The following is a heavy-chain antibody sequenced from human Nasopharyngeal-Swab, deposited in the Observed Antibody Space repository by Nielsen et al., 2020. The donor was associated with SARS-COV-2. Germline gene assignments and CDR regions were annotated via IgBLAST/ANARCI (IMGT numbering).Heavy chain of an antibody. CDR2: FSGSSGKT. CDR3: AKDGGGWYTSGWYYFDY. D-gene: IGHD6-19*01. Sequence: GGSLRLSCAASGFAFSSYAMSWVRQTPGKGLEWVSSFSGSSGKTYYADYVKGRFTISRDTSKNTLYLQMNSLRADDTAVYYRAKDGGGWYTSGWYYFDYWGQGTLVTVSS. CDR1: GFAFSSYA. V-gene: IGHV3-23*01. J-gene: IGHJ4*02.